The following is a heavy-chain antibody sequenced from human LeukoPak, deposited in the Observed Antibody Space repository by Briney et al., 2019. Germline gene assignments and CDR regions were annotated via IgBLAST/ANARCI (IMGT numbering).Heavy chain of an antibody. CDR1: GFTVSSNY. V-gene: IGHV3-53*01. Sequence: GGSLRLSCAVSGFTVSSNYRSWVRQAPGKGLEWVSVIYSDDKTYYTDSVKGRFTISRDNSKNTVYLQMNSLRAEDTAVYYCARSHYDTSGSAHYFDYWGEG. J-gene: IGHJ4*02. CDR3: ARSHYDTSGSAHYFDY. CDR2: IYSDDKT. D-gene: IGHD3-22*01.